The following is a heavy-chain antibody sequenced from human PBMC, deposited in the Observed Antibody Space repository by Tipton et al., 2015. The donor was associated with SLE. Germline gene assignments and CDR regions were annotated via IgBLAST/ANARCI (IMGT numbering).Heavy chain of an antibody. CDR3: ARISVDTTMAQRVDYGMDV. J-gene: IGHJ6*02. CDR2: LSYSGST. CDR1: DGSINNGDYY. D-gene: IGHD5-18*01. V-gene: IGHV4-31*03. Sequence: TLSLTCSVSDGSINNGDYYWTWIRQHPGKGLEWIGYLSYSGSTFYNPSLKSRFSISLDTSKSQISLKMTSVTVADTAVYFCARISVDTTMAQRVDYGMDVWGQGTTVTVSS.